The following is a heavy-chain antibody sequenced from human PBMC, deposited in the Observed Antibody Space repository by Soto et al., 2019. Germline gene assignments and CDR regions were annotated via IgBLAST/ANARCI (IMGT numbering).Heavy chain of an antibody. CDR2: INPNSGVT. J-gene: IGHJ6*03. CDR3: ARESGGATATLDYYYFYMDV. D-gene: IGHD5-12*01. CDR1: GDSFNDYY. Sequence: ASVKVSCKSSGDSFNDYYLHWVRQAPGQGLKWMGWINPNSGVTKYAQKFQGWVTMTRDTSIRTVYLELSRLISDDTAVYYCARESGGATATLDYYYFYMDVWGKGTTVTVSS. V-gene: IGHV1-2*04.